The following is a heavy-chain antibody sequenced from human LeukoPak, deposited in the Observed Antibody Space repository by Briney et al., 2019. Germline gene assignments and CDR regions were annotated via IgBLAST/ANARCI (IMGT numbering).Heavy chain of an antibody. CDR3: AREKYRSSDFDY. D-gene: IGHD6-6*01. CDR2: IKQDGSEK. Sequence: PGGSLRLSCAAPGFTFSSYWMSWVRQAPGKGLEWVANIKQDGSEKYYVDSVKGRFTISRDNAKNSLYLQMISLRAEDTAIYYCAREKYRSSDFDYWGQGTLVAVSS. J-gene: IGHJ4*02. CDR1: GFTFSSYW. V-gene: IGHV3-7*01.